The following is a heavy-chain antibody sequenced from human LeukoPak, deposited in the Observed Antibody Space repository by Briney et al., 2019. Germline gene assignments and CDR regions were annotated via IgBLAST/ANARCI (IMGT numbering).Heavy chain of an antibody. Sequence: SETLSLTCTVSGGSISSYYWNWIRQPAGKGLEWIGRVYTSGSTNYNPSLKSRVTMSVDTSKNQFSLKLSSVTAADTAVYYCARDLRSYYYDSSGYSYYFDYWGQGTLVTVSS. D-gene: IGHD3-22*01. V-gene: IGHV4-4*07. CDR1: GGSISSYY. J-gene: IGHJ4*02. CDR3: ARDLRSYYYDSSGYSYYFDY. CDR2: VYTSGST.